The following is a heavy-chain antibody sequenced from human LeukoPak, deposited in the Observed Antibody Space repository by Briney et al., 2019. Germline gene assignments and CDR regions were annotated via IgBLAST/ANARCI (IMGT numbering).Heavy chain of an antibody. D-gene: IGHD3-10*01. Sequence: TGGSLRLSCAASGLTFSTYSMRWVRQAPGKGLEWVSTITTSGRGTHYADSVKGRFSISRDNSKNTLYLQMNSLRAEDTAIYYCAKGKSGSGSDVWGQGTTVIVSS. J-gene: IGHJ6*02. V-gene: IGHV3-23*01. CDR3: AKGKSGSGSDV. CDR1: GLTFSTYS. CDR2: ITTSGRGT.